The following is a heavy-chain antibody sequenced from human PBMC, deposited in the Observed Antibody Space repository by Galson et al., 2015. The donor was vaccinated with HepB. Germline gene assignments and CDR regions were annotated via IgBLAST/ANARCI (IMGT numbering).Heavy chain of an antibody. D-gene: IGHD3-22*01. CDR3: ARDPDDTDGYYLTFEY. CDR2: ISYDGNNQ. Sequence: SCAASGFTLTDFAMYWVRQAPGKGLEWVAFISYDGNNQYYADSVRGRFTISRDVAKNTLYLQMNSLRIEDTALYYCARDPDDTDGYYLTFEYWGQGALITVSS. J-gene: IGHJ4*02. CDR1: GFTLTDFA. V-gene: IGHV3-30-3*01.